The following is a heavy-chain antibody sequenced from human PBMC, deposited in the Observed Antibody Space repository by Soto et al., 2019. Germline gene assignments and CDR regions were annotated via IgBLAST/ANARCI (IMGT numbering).Heavy chain of an antibody. V-gene: IGHV4-31*03. CDR3: AGEDCSGDSCYFDY. J-gene: IGHJ4*02. D-gene: IGHD2-15*01. Sequence: PSETLSLTCTVSGGSISSGGYYWSWIRQHPGKGLEWIGYIYYSGSTDYNPSLKSRVTISLDTSTNQFSLKLSSVTAADTAFYYCAGEDCSGDSCYFDYWGQGTLVTVSS. CDR1: GGSISSGGYY. CDR2: IYYSGST.